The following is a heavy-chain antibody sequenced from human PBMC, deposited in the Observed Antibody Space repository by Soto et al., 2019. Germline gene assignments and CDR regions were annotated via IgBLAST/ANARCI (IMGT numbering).Heavy chain of an antibody. J-gene: IGHJ5*02. CDR2: ISSSSSYI. Sequence: GLSIRLCYAAAGGTSSSYGRSWVLQATGKGLEWVSSISSSSSYIYYADSVKGRFTISRDNAKNSLYLQMNSLRAEDTAVYYCARAPRGPRARAPWFDPWAQGTLVTVSS. CDR3: ARAPRGPRARAPWFDP. CDR1: GGTSSSYG. V-gene: IGHV3-21*01.